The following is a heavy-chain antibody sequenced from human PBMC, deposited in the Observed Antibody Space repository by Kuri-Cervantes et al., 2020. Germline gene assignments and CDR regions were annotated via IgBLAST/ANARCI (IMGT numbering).Heavy chain of an antibody. CDR2: ISSSSSTI. J-gene: IGHJ4*02. D-gene: IGHD6-19*01. Sequence: GESLKISCAASGFTFSSYSMNWVRQAPGKGLEWVSYISSSSSTIYYADSVKGRFTISRDNAKNSLYLQMNGLRAEDTAVYYCAKGQQAVAVFGYYFDYWGQGTLVTVSS. CDR3: AKGQQAVAVFGYYFDY. CDR1: GFTFSSYS. V-gene: IGHV3-48*01.